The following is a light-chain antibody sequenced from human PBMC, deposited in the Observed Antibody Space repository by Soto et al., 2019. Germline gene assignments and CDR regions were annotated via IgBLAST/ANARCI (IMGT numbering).Light chain of an antibody. CDR3: QQYGSSPT. V-gene: IGKV3-20*01. CDR1: QSVSSSY. J-gene: IGKJ1*01. Sequence: DIVLTQSPGTLSLSPGERATLSCRASQSVSSSYLAWYQQKPGQAPRLLIYDASSRATGIPDRFSGSGSGTDFTLTISRLEPEDFEVDYWQQYGSSPTVGQETKVQIK. CDR2: DAS.